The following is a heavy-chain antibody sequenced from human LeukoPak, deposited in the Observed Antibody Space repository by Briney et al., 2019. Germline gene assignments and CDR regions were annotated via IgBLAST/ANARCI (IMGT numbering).Heavy chain of an antibody. D-gene: IGHD1-26*01. J-gene: IGHJ3*02. CDR2: ICPGDSDT. V-gene: IGHV5-51*01. Sequence: GESLKISCKGSGYSFTSYWIGWVRQMPGKGLEWMGIICPGDSDTRYSPSFQGQVTISADKSISTAYLQWSSLKASDTAMYYCARLVGATWTDDAFDIWGQGTMVTVSS. CDR3: ARLVGATWTDDAFDI. CDR1: GYSFTSYW.